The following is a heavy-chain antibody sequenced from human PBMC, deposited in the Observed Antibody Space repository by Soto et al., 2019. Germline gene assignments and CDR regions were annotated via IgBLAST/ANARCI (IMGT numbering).Heavy chain of an antibody. J-gene: IGHJ5*02. D-gene: IGHD6-6*01. CDR3: ARKYSGSSWFDP. CDR1: GYTFSSSG. CDR2: ISTYNGKT. V-gene: IGHV1-18*01. Sequence: QVQLVQSGAEVSKPGASVKVSCEASGYTFSSSGITWVRQAPGQGLEWMGWISTYNGKTNVAQKPLGRVTMTTDTSTSAAYMELRSLKSDDTAVYYCARKYSGSSWFDPWGQGTLVTVSS.